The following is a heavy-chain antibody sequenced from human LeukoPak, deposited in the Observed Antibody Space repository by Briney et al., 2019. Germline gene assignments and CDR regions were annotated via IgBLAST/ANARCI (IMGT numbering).Heavy chain of an antibody. V-gene: IGHV1-24*01. CDR1: GYTLTELC. D-gene: IGHD6-19*01. J-gene: IGHJ4*02. Sequence: ASVKVSCKVSGYTLTELCMHWVRQAPGNGLEWMGGFDPEDGETIYAQKVQGRVTMTKDTSTDTAYMELSSLRSEDTAVYYCATRPTYWGIAVAAAGEGVYFDYWGQGTLVTVSS. CDR3: ATRPTYWGIAVAAAGEGVYFDY. CDR2: FDPEDGET.